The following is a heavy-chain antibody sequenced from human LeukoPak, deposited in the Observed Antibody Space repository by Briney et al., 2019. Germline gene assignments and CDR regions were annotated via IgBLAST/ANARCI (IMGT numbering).Heavy chain of an antibody. CDR3: AREVEPISAMDKRDWYFDL. V-gene: IGHV4-59*01. CDR1: GGSISSYY. Sequence: SETLSLTCTVSGGSISSYYWSWIRQPPGKGLEWIGYIYYSGSTNYNPSLKSRVTISVDTSKNQFSLKPSSVTAADTAVYYCAREVEPISAMDKRDWYFDLWGRGTLVTVSS. J-gene: IGHJ2*01. D-gene: IGHD5-18*01. CDR2: IYYSGST.